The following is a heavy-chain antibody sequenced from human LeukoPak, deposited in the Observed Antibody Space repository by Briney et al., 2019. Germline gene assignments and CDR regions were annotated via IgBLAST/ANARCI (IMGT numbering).Heavy chain of an antibody. V-gene: IGHV4-59*12. CDR3: ARRVESTRTDEYCTNGVCSNWFDP. CDR1: GGSISSLY. D-gene: IGHD2-8*01. CDR2: IYYTGST. Sequence: SETLSLTCSVSGGSISSLYWSWIRQPPGKGLEWIGYIYYTGSTNYNPSLKSRVTISVDTSKNQFSLKLSSVTAADTAVYYCARRVESTRTDEYCTNGVCSNWFDPWGQGTLVTVSS. J-gene: IGHJ5*02.